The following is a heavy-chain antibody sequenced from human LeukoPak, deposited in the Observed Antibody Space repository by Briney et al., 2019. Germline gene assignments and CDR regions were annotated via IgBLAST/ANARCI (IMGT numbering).Heavy chain of an antibody. D-gene: IGHD3-22*01. CDR3: ASTTYYYDSSGYYYRDY. J-gene: IGHJ4*02. CDR2: IYTSGST. V-gene: IGHV4-61*02. Sequence: SETLSLTCTVSGGPISSGSYYWSWIRQPAGKGLEWIGRIYTSGSTNYNPSLKSRVTISVDTSKNQFSLKLSSVTAADTAVYYCASTTYYYDSSGYYYRDYWGQGTLVTVSS. CDR1: GGPISSGSYY.